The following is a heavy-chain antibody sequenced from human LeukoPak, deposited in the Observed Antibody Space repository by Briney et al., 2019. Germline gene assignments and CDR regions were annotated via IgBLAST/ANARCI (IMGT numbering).Heavy chain of an antibody. V-gene: IGHV1-8*01. CDR2: MNPNSGNT. J-gene: IGHJ6*03. CDR3: ARGGGIQVWQYYYYYYMDV. CDR1: VYTFTSYD. D-gene: IGHD5-18*01. Sequence: ASVKVSCKPSVYTFTSYDINWVRQSTGQGLEWMGGMNPNSGNTGYAQKVQRRVTMTRNTSITTPYMEMRSLRSEAAAVYYCARGGGIQVWQYYYYYYMDVWGKGTTVTISS.